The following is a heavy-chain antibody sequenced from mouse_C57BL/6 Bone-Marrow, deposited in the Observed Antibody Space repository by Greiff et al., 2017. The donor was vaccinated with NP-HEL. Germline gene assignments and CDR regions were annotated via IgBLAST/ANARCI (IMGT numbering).Heavy chain of an antibody. J-gene: IGHJ2*01. CDR3: ARGDYYGSSYN. D-gene: IGHD1-1*01. CDR2: IDPSDSYT. CDR1: GYTFTSYW. Sequence: VQLQESGAELVRPGTSVKLSCKASGYTFTSYWMHWVKQRPGQGLEWIGVIDPSDSYTNYNQKFKGKATLTVDTSSSTAYMQLSSLTSEDSAVYYCARGDYYGSSYNWGQGTTLTVSS. V-gene: IGHV1-59*01.